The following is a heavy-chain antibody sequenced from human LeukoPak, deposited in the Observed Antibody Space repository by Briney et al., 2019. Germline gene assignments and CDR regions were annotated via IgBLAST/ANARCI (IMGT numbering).Heavy chain of an antibody. D-gene: IGHD2-21*02. CDR1: GGTFSSYA. V-gene: IGHV1-69*04. CDR2: IIPILGIP. Sequence: ASVKVSCKASGGTFSSYAISWVRQAPGQGLEWMGRIIPILGIPNYAQKFQGRVTITADKSTTTAYMELSSLRSEDTAVYYCATEAIVVVTARDYWYFDLWGRGTLVSVSS. J-gene: IGHJ2*01. CDR3: ATEAIVVVTARDYWYFDL.